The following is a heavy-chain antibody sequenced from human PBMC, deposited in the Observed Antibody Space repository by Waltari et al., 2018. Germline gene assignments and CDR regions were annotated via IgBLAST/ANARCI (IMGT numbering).Heavy chain of an antibody. CDR1: GYSISSGYY. D-gene: IGHD6-13*01. CDR3: ARQAAAGISRVAFDI. V-gene: IGHV4-38-2*01. Sequence: QVQLQESGPGLVKPSETLSLTCAVSGYSISSGYYWGWIRQPPGKGLEWIGSIYHSGSTYYNPALKSRVTISVDTDKNQFAVKLSSVTAADTAGYYCARQAAAGISRVAFDIWGQGTMVTVSS. CDR2: IYHSGST. J-gene: IGHJ3*02.